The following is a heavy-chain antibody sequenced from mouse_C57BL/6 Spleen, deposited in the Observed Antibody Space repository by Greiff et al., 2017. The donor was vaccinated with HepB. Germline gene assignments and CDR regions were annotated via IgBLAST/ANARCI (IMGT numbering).Heavy chain of an antibody. CDR2: ISSGSSTI. V-gene: IGHV5-17*01. CDR1: GFTFSDYG. J-gene: IGHJ1*03. CDR3: ARNHSFDV. Sequence: EVQVVESGGGLVKPGGSLKLSCAASGFTFSDYGMHWVRQAPEKGLEWVAYISSGSSTIYYADTVKGRFTISRDNARNTVFLQMTSLRSEDTAMYYCARNHSFDVWGTGTTVTVSS.